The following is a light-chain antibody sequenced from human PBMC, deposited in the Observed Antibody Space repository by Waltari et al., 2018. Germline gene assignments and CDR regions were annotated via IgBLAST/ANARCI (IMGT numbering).Light chain of an antibody. V-gene: IGKV4-1*01. Sequence: DIVVTQSPDSLTLSVGERATTKCKSSQSVLYSSNTKSYVSWYQQKSGQSPSLLIYWASTREAGVPDRFSGSGSGTDFTLTINGLQPEDAAVYFCHQYYLTPWTFGQGTKLEIK. CDR1: QSVLYSSNTKSY. J-gene: IGKJ1*01. CDR3: HQYYLTPWT. CDR2: WAS.